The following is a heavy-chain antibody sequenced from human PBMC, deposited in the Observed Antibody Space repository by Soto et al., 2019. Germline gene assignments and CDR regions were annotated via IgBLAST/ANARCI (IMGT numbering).Heavy chain of an antibody. CDR2: IYNSGRGST. V-gene: IGHV4-59*01. D-gene: IGHD6-13*01. Sequence: SETLSLTCSVSGSSMTTYYWHWIRQAPGKGLEWIGFIYNSGRGSTGSNPSLSSRVTFSIETSKNQFSLKLDSVTAADTAVYYCARLIAAAGLTYYYYGMDVWGQGTTVTVSS. J-gene: IGHJ6*02. CDR3: ARLIAAAGLTYYYYGMDV. CDR1: GSSMTTYY.